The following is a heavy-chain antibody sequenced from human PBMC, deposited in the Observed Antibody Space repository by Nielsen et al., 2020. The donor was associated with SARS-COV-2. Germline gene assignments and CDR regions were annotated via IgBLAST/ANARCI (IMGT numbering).Heavy chain of an antibody. CDR1: GYTFTAYY. J-gene: IGHJ4*02. CDR2: FNPSSGST. Sequence: SVKVSCKASGYTFTAYYIHWVRQPPGQGLEWMGWFNPSSGSTKYAQKFQGRVTTTRDMSVNTAYMELSGLTSDDTAVYYCARGAQQWLADYWGQGTLVTVSS. D-gene: IGHD6-19*01. CDR3: ARGAQQWLADY. V-gene: IGHV1-2*02.